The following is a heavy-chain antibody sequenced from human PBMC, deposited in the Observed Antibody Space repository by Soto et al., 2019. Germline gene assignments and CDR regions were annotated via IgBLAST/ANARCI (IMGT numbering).Heavy chain of an antibody. Sequence: QITLKESGPTLVKPTQTLTLTCTFSGFSLNTNAVGVAWIRQPPGKALEWLALLYWDDDKRYSPSLKSRLTITTDTSKNPRVLTMTNMDPEDTATYYCAHRRVRDSSGENFDSWGQGTLVTVSS. V-gene: IGHV2-5*02. CDR2: LYWDDDK. CDR1: GFSLNTNAVG. CDR3: AHRRVRDSSGENFDS. D-gene: IGHD6-19*01. J-gene: IGHJ4*02.